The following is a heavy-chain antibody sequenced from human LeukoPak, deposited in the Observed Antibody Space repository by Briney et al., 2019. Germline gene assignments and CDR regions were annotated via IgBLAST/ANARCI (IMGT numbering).Heavy chain of an antibody. CDR1: GFTFATSA. V-gene: IGHV1-58*01. CDR2: IVVASGHT. J-gene: IGHJ6*02. CDR3: AATSTVTTGSTYYGMDV. Sequence: SVRVSCKASGFTFATSAVQWVRQARGQRLEWMGWIVVASGHTNYAQRLHERVTITRDMSTSTAYMELSSLRSEDTAVYYCAATSTVTTGSTYYGMDVWGQGTKVTVSS. D-gene: IGHD4-17*01.